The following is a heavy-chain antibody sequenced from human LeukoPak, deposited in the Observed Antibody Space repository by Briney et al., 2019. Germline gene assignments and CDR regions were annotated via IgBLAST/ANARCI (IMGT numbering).Heavy chain of an antibody. V-gene: IGHV3-21*01. CDR1: GFTFSSYS. J-gene: IGHJ5*02. CDR3: ASETYSSGPRWFDP. Sequence: GGSLRLSCAAYGFTFSSYSMNWVRQAPGKGLEWVSSISSSSSYVYYADSVKGRFTISRDNAKNSLYLQMNSLRAEDTAVYYCASETYSSGPRWFDPWGQGTLVTVSS. D-gene: IGHD6-19*01. CDR2: ISSSSSYV.